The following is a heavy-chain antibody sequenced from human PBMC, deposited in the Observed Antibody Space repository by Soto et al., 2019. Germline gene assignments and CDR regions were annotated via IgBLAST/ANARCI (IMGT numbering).Heavy chain of an antibody. CDR1: GFTFSSYA. V-gene: IGHV3-23*01. CDR3: AKTYDFWSGYRGDYFDY. Sequence: GGSLRLSCAASGFTFSSYAMSWVRQAPGKGLEWVSAISGSGGSTYYADSVKGRFTISRDNSKKTLYLQMNSLRAEDTAVYYCAKTYDFWSGYRGDYFDYWGQGTLVTVSS. D-gene: IGHD3-3*01. CDR2: ISGSGGST. J-gene: IGHJ4*02.